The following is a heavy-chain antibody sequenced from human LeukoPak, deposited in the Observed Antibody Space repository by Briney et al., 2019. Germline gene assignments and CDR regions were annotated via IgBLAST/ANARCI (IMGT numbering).Heavy chain of an antibody. V-gene: IGHV3-33*06. CDR2: IWYDGSNK. Sequence: GRSLRLSCAASGFTFSSSGMHWVRQAPGKGLEWVAVIWYDGSNKYYADSVKGRFTISRDNSKNTLYLQMNSLRAEDTAVYYCAKDRDSSSWFSYLDYWGQGTLVTVSS. D-gene: IGHD6-13*01. J-gene: IGHJ4*02. CDR1: GFTFSSSG. CDR3: AKDRDSSSWFSYLDY.